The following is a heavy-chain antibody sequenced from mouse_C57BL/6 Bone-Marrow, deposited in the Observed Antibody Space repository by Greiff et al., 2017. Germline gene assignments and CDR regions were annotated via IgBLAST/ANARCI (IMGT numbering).Heavy chain of an antibody. J-gene: IGHJ2*01. Sequence: QVQLQQPGAELVMPGASVKLSCKASGYTFTSYWMHWVKQRTGQGLEWIGEIDPSDGYTNYNQKFKGKSTLTVDKSSSTAYMQLSSLTSEESAVYYCAREVYYGYFFDYWGQGTTLTVSS. CDR3: AREVYYGYFFDY. CDR1: GYTFTSYW. V-gene: IGHV1-69*01. D-gene: IGHD2-2*01. CDR2: IDPSDGYT.